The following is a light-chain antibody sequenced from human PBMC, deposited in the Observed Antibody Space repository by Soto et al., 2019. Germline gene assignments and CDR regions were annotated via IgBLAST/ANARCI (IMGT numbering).Light chain of an antibody. J-gene: IGKJ5*01. CDR2: DAS. Sequence: EIVLTQSPATLSLSPGERATLSCRASQSVSSYLAWYQQKPGQAPRLLIYDASDRATGIPGRFSGSGSGTDFTLTISSLEPEDFAVYYCQQHSNWPPITVGQGTRLEIK. V-gene: IGKV3-11*01. CDR3: QQHSNWPPIT. CDR1: QSVSSY.